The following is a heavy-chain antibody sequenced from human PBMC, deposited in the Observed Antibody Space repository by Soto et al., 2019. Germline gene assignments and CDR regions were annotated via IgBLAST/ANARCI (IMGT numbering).Heavy chain of an antibody. J-gene: IGHJ5*02. CDR3: ARAWSSSWYGGNWFDP. Sequence: TSETLSLTCAVYGGSFSGYYWSWIRQPPGKGLEWIGEINHSGSTNYNPSLKSRVTISVDTSKNQSSLKLSSVTAADTAVYYCARAWSSSWYGGNWFDPWGQGTLVTVSS. CDR1: GGSFSGYY. CDR2: INHSGST. V-gene: IGHV4-34*01. D-gene: IGHD6-13*01.